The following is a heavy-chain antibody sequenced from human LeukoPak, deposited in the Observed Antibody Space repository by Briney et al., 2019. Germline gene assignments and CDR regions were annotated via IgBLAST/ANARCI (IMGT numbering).Heavy chain of an antibody. Sequence: PGGSLRLSCAASVFPFSIHLMHWVRPAPGSGREWVAKIKKDGSEKYYEDSVKGRFTISRDNAKNSLYLQMNSLRDGDTAVYHCARSVYGVFDKWGQGTMVSVSS. CDR2: IKKDGSEK. CDR1: VFPFSIHL. D-gene: IGHD4-17*01. V-gene: IGHV3-7*03. J-gene: IGHJ3*02. CDR3: ARSVYGVFDK.